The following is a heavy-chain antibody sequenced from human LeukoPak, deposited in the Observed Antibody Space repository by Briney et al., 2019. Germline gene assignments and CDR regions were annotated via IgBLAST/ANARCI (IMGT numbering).Heavy chain of an antibody. CDR1: GFTFSDYG. CDR2: ISGRGDRT. Sequence: GGSLRLSCAASGFTFSDYGMNWVRQAPGKGLEWVSAISGRGDRTFYADSVKGRFTISRDNSKTTLYLQMNSLRAEDTAVYHCVKGWTGYSIAWYLDWGQGTLVTVSS. D-gene: IGHD6-13*01. CDR3: VKGWTGYSIAWYLD. J-gene: IGHJ4*02. V-gene: IGHV3-23*01.